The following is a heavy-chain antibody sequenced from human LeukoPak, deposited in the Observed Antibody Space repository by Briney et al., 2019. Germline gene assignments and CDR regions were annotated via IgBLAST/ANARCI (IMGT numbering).Heavy chain of an antibody. V-gene: IGHV4-59*01. CDR2: IYYSGST. Sequence: PSETLSLTCTVSGGSISSYYWSWIRQPPGKGLEWIGYIYYSGSTNYNPSLKSRVTISVDTSKNQFSLKLSSVTAADTAVYYCARELKNYDSSGYYYYYYMDVWGKGTTVTISS. CDR3: ARELKNYDSSGYYYYYYMDV. CDR1: GGSISSYY. J-gene: IGHJ6*03. D-gene: IGHD3-22*01.